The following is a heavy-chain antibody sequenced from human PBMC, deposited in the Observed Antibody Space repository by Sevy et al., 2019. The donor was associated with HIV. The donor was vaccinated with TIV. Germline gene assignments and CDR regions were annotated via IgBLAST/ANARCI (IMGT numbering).Heavy chain of an antibody. CDR3: ARWFDWLWVFDY. Sequence: GGSLRLSCAASGFTFSDYYMSWIRQAPGKGLEWVSYISSSGNTIYYADSVKGRFTISRDNAKNSVYLQMSSLRAEDTAVYYCARWFDWLWVFDYWGQGILVTVSS. V-gene: IGHV3-11*01. CDR1: GFTFSDYY. CDR2: ISSSGNTI. J-gene: IGHJ4*02. D-gene: IGHD3-9*01.